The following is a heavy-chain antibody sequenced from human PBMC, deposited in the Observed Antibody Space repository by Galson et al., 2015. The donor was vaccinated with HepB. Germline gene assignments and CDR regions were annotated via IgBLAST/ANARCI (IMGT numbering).Heavy chain of an antibody. J-gene: IGHJ3*02. CDR3: ATTSFSNGGYWTFEI. V-gene: IGHV3-48*04. CDR2: ISTNGTTT. CDR1: EFSSSTYT. D-gene: IGHD2-21*01. Sequence: SLRLSCAASEFSSSTYTMSWVRQSPGRGLQWVSYISTNGTTTYYADSVKGRFTVARDNARNTVYLQMNSLRAEDTAVYFCATTSFSNGGYWTFEIWGQGTLVTVSS.